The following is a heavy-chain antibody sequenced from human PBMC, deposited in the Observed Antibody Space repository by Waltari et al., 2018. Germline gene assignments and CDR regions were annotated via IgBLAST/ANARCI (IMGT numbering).Heavy chain of an antibody. CDR2: LFYSGSK. D-gene: IGHD2-15*01. Sequence: QVHLQESGPGLVKPSQTLSLTCTVSGGSITSGGYYWSWIRQHPGKGLEWIAYLFYSGSKYYNPSLKSRVTISEDTSKNQFSLEVISVTAADTAIYYCARARCSHGSCYGDNWFDPWGQGILVTVSS. J-gene: IGHJ5*02. V-gene: IGHV4-31*03. CDR1: GGSITSGGYY. CDR3: ARARCSHGSCYGDNWFDP.